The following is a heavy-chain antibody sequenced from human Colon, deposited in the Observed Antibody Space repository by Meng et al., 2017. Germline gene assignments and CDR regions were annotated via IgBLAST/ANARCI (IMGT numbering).Heavy chain of an antibody. Sequence: GSLRLSCAFSGGSFSRDSWNWIPLAAGKDLEWIGRIFATENTNYNPSLKSRVVMSIDTSKNQFSLNLKSVTAADTAVYYCARGSGSYGQFDSWGQG. J-gene: IGHJ4*02. V-gene: IGHV4-4*07. D-gene: IGHD1-26*01. CDR2: IFATENT. CDR1: GGSFSRDS. CDR3: ARGSGSYGQFDS.